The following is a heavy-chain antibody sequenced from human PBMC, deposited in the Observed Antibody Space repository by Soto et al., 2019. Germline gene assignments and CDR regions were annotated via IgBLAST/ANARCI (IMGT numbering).Heavy chain of an antibody. J-gene: IGHJ6*02. V-gene: IGHV3-9*01. D-gene: IGHD2-15*01. Sequence: PGGSLRLSCAASGFPFDGYAMHWVRQAPGKGLEGVSCVSWNSGSIGYADSVKGRFTISRDNAKNSLYLQMNSLRAEDTALYYCAKGKGEYCSGGSCYSNYDYGIDVWGHGTTFTVSS. CDR3: AKGKGEYCSGGSCYSNYDYGIDV. CDR2: VSWNSGSI. CDR1: GFPFDGYA.